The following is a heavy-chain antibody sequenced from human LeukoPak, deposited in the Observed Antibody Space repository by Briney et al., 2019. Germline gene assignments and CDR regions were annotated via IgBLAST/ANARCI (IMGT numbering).Heavy chain of an antibody. J-gene: IGHJ4*02. D-gene: IGHD6-19*01. CDR1: GYMFTGFY. Sequence: ASVKVSCKASGYMFTGFYIHWVLQAPGQGLEWMGWINPNSGDTNYAQTFQGRVTMTRDTSISTVYMELSRLTSDDTAVYYCARGAGFGSSGWYSGYWGQGTLVTVSS. CDR2: INPNSGDT. CDR3: ARGAGFGSSGWYSGY. V-gene: IGHV1-2*02.